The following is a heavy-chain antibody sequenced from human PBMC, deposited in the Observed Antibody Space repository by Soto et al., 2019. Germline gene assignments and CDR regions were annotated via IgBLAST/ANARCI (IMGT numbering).Heavy chain of an antibody. J-gene: IGHJ4*02. CDR2: ILFDGRNK. D-gene: IGHD6-19*01. Sequence: GGSLRLSCAASGFTFSGYAMHWVRQAPGKGLEWVASILFDGRNKYYADSVKGRFTISRDNSKSTLYLQVNSLRAEDTAVYYCARDAIAVAHYWGQGTLVTVSS. CDR3: ARDAIAVAHY. V-gene: IGHV3-30*04. CDR1: GFTFSGYA.